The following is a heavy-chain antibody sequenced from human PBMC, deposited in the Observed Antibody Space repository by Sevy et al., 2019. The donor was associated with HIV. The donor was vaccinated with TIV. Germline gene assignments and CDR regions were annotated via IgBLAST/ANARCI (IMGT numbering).Heavy chain of an antibody. CDR2: FDPEDGET. V-gene: IGHV1-24*01. CDR3: ATTKDYYDSSGYPFDS. J-gene: IGHJ4*02. Sequence: ASVKVSCKVTGYTLTELSLHWVRQTSVKGLEWMGSFDPEDGETIYAQKFQGRITTTEDTSTTTAYMELSSLRSEDTAVYYCATTKDYYDSSGYPFDSWGQGTLVTVSS. CDR1: GYTLTELS. D-gene: IGHD3-22*01.